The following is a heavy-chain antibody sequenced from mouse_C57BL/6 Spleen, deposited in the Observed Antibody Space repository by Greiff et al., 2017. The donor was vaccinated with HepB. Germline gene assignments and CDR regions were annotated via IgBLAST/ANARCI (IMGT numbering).Heavy chain of an antibody. D-gene: IGHD3-2*02. CDR1: GFTFTDYY. Sequence: EVMLVESGGGLVQPGGSLSLSCAASGFTFTDYYMSWVRQPPGKALEWLGFIRNKANGYTTEYSASVKGRFTISRDNSQSILYLQMNALRAEDSATYYCARYQATRAMDYWGQGTSVTVSS. J-gene: IGHJ4*01. V-gene: IGHV7-3*01. CDR3: ARYQATRAMDY. CDR2: IRNKANGYTT.